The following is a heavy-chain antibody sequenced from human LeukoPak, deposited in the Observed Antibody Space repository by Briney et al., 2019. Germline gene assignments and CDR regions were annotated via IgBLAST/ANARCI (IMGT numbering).Heavy chain of an antibody. J-gene: IGHJ4*02. D-gene: IGHD3-22*01. V-gene: IGHV4-59*01. CDR3: AREIGDYYDSSGYFDY. Sequence: SETLSLTCTVSAGSISSYYWSWIRQPPGKGLEWIGYIYYSGSTNYNPSLKSRVTISVDTSKNQFSLKLSSVTAADTAVYYCAREIGDYYDSSGYFDYWGQGTLVTVSS. CDR1: AGSISSYY. CDR2: IYYSGST.